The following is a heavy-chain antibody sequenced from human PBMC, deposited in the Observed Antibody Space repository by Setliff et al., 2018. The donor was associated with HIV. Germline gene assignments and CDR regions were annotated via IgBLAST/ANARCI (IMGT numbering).Heavy chain of an antibody. CDR1: GFTVSSYY. Sequence: SCAASGFTVSSYYMAWVRQAPGKGLEWVPTIYSDGSTYHADSVKGRFTLSRDTSKNTLSLQMNTLRPEDTAVYYCARVRLYNSALDYWGQGTLVTVSS. CDR2: IYSDGST. D-gene: IGHD3-22*01. CDR3: ARVRLYNSALDY. J-gene: IGHJ4*02. V-gene: IGHV3-66*02.